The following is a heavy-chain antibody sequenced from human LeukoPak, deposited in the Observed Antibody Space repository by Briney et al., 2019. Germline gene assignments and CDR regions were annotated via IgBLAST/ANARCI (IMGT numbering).Heavy chain of an antibody. D-gene: IGHD2-21*02. J-gene: IGHJ3*02. CDR3: AKLSAAFLAFDI. CDR2: INPNSGGT. Sequence: ASVKVSCMASGYTFTGYYMHWVRQAPGQGLEWMGWINPNSGGTNYAQKFQGRVTMTRDTSISTAYMELSRLRSDDTAVYYCAKLSAAFLAFDIWGQGTMVTVSS. V-gene: IGHV1-2*02. CDR1: GYTFTGYY.